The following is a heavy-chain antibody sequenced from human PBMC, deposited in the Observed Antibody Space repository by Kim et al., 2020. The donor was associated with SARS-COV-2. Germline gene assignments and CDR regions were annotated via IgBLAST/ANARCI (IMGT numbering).Heavy chain of an antibody. J-gene: IGHJ5*02. CDR3: VVDRRWFDP. CDR1: GFTISAYW. CDR2: ISQDGSQK. Sequence: GGSMRLYCAASGFTISAYWMRWLRQAPGKGLESVATISQDGSQKYYVNSVRGRFTISRDNDNAKNSVDLQMNSLRSEDTAVYYCVVDRRWFDPWGQGTLVTVTS. V-gene: IGHV3-7*01.